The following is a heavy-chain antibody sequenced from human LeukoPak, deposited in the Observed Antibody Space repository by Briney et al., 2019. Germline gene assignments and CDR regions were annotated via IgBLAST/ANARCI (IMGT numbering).Heavy chain of an antibody. V-gene: IGHV1-46*01. CDR3: ARASNYCSGGSCYPPFSYYYYYMDV. CDR1: GYTFTNYY. Sequence: ASVKVSCKASGYTFTNYYMHWVRQAPGQGPEWMGVINPSGGSTSYPQKFQGRVTMTRDTSTSTAYMELRSLRSDDTAVYYCARASNYCSGGSCYPPFSYYYYYMDVWGKGTTVTVSS. CDR2: INPSGGST. D-gene: IGHD2-15*01. J-gene: IGHJ6*03.